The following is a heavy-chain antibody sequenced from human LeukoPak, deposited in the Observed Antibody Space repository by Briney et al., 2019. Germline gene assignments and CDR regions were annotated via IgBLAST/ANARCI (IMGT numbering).Heavy chain of an antibody. CDR1: GGSISSYY. Sequence: SETLSLTCTVSGGSISSYYWSWIRQPPGKGLEWIGYIYYSGSTNYNPSLKSRVTISVDTSKNQFSLKLSSVTAADTAVYYCARGTYYYDSSGYELFGYWGQGTLVTVSS. CDR3: ARGTYYYDSSGYELFGY. CDR2: IYYSGST. V-gene: IGHV4-59*01. J-gene: IGHJ4*02. D-gene: IGHD3-22*01.